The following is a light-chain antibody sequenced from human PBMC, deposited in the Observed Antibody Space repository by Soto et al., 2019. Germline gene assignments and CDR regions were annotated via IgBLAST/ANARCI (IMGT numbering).Light chain of an antibody. J-gene: IGKJ1*01. CDR1: QRVSGGF. CDR3: QQYGSSPS. CDR2: DTS. Sequence: DIVLTQSPVTLSLSPGEGATLYCGASQRVSGGFLAWYQHKPGLAPRLIVYDTSFRATGIPDRFSGSGSGTAFTLTITRLDPDDFAVYYCQQYGSSPSFGQGTKVDIK. V-gene: IGKV3D-20*01.